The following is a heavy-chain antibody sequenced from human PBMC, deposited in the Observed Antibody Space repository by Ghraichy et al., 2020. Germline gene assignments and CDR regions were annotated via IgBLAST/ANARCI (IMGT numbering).Heavy chain of an antibody. Sequence: SETLSLTCTVSGGSISSGGYYWSWIRQHPGKGLEWIGYIYYSGSTYYNPSLKSRVTISVDTSKNQFSLKLSSVTAADTAVYYCARDSEGGGVPAVNGGDAFDIWGQGTMVTVSS. D-gene: IGHD2-2*01. J-gene: IGHJ3*02. CDR3: ARDSEGGGVPAVNGGDAFDI. V-gene: IGHV4-31*03. CDR1: GGSISSGGYY. CDR2: IYYSGST.